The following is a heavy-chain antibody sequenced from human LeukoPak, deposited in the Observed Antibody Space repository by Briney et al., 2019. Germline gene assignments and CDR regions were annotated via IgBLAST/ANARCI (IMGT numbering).Heavy chain of an antibody. V-gene: IGHV1-46*01. J-gene: IGHJ5*02. Sequence: ASVKVSCKVSGYTLTELSMHWVRQAPGQGLEWMGIINPSGGSTSYAQKFQGRVTMTRDTSTSTVYMELSSLRSEDTAVYYCASQGSGWNVNWFDPWGQGTLVTVSS. CDR2: INPSGGST. CDR3: ASQGSGWNVNWFDP. D-gene: IGHD6-19*01. CDR1: GYTLTELS.